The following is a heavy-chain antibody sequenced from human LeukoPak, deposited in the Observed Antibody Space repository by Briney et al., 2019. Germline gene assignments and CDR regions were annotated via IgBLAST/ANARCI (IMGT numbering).Heavy chain of an antibody. CDR2: IYTSGST. Sequence: SETLSLTCSVSGDFISGYYWSWIRQPAGKGLEWIGRIYTSGSTNYNPSLKSRVTMSVDTSKNQFSLNLSSATAADTAVYYCARDRSASYRFDYWGQGTLVTVSS. V-gene: IGHV4-4*07. D-gene: IGHD1-26*01. CDR1: GDFISGYY. CDR3: ARDRSASYRFDY. J-gene: IGHJ4*02.